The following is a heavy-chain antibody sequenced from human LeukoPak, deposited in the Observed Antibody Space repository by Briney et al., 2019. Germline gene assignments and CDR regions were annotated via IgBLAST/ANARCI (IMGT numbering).Heavy chain of an antibody. J-gene: IGHJ4*02. CDR2: ISAYNGNT. CDR1: GYTFTTYG. CDR3: ARESAWGSGWYYFDY. D-gene: IGHD6-19*01. Sequence: ASVKVSCKASGYTFTTYGISWVRQAPGQGLEWMGWISAYNGNTNYAQKLQGRLTMTTDTSTSTAYMELRSLRSDDTAVYYCARESAWGSGWYYFDYWGQGTLVTVSS. V-gene: IGHV1-18*01.